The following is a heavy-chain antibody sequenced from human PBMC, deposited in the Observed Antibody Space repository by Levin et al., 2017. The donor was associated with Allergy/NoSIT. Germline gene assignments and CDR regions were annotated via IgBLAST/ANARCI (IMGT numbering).Heavy chain of an antibody. CDR2: INTSGST. Sequence: SETLSLTCTVSGASVSSGNHYWNWIRQPAGKGLEWIGRINTSGSTTYNPSLKSRVTMSVDTSKNQFSLKMSSVTEADTAVYYCASGQGGTTGGYFDVWGRGTLVTVSS. CDR3: ASGQGGTTGGYFDV. D-gene: IGHD1-1*01. CDR1: GASVSSGNHY. V-gene: IGHV4-61*02. J-gene: IGHJ2*01.